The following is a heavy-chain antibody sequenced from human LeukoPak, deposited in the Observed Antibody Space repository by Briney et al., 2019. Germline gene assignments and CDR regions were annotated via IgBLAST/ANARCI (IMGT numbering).Heavy chain of an antibody. Sequence: SVKVSCKASGGTFNSYAISWVRQAPGQGLEWMGGIIPIFGTPIYAQKFQGRVTISTAASTGTAYMELSSLRSEDTAVYYCARSLGYCSSTSCYPDAFDIWGQGTMVTVSS. CDR2: IIPIFGTP. V-gene: IGHV1-69*05. CDR1: GGTFNSYA. J-gene: IGHJ3*02. CDR3: ARSLGYCSSTSCYPDAFDI. D-gene: IGHD2-2*01.